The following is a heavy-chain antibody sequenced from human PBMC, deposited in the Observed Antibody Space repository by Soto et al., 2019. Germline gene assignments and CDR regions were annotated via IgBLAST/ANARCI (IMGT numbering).Heavy chain of an antibody. CDR3: ARDPYGYDVPYFDY. D-gene: IGHD5-12*01. CDR1: GGSISSYY. CDR2: IYYSGST. V-gene: IGHV4-59*01. J-gene: IGHJ4*02. Sequence: SETLSLTCTVSGGSISSYYWSWIRQPPGKGLEWIGYIYYSGSTNYNPSLKSRVTISVDTSKNQFSLKLSSVTAADTAVYYCARDPYGYDVPYFDYWGQGTLVTVSS.